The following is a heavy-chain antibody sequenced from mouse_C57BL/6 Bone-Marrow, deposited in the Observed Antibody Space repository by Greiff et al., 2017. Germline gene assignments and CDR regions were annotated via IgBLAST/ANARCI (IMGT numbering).Heavy chain of an antibody. V-gene: IGHV5-16*01. CDR2: INYDGSST. D-gene: IGHD2-1*01. CDR1: GFTFSDYY. J-gene: IGHJ2*01. Sequence: EVKLVESEGGLVQPGSSMKLSCTASGFTFSDYYMAWVRQVPEKGLEWVANINYDGSSTYYLDSLKSRFIISRDNAKNILYLQMSSLKSEDTATYYCARDLYYGNSYYFDYWGQGTTLTVSS. CDR3: ARDLYYGNSYYFDY.